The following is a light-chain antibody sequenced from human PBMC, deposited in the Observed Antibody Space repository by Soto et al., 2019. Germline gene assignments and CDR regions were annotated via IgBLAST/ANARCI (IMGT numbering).Light chain of an antibody. V-gene: IGKV1-39*01. CDR3: QQSYSTPLT. CDR1: QSISIY. Sequence: DIQMTQSPSSLSASVRDRVTITCRPSQSISIYLNWYQQKPGKAPNLLIYAASSLQSGVPSRFSGSGSGTDFTLTISSLQPEDFATYYCQQSYSTPLTFGGGTKVDIK. CDR2: AAS. J-gene: IGKJ4*01.